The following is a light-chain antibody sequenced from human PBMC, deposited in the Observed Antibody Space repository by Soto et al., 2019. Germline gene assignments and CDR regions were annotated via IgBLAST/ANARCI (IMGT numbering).Light chain of an antibody. J-gene: IGLJ1*01. CDR2: SHN. CDR1: SSNIGNNY. Sequence: QSVLTQPPSASGTPGQRVTISCSGSSSNIGNNYVYWYQHLPGAAPKLLIYSHNQRPSGVPDRFSGSKSGTSASLAISGLRSEDEADYYWPAWDDSLSNYVFGPGTKVTVL. V-gene: IGLV1-47*02. CDR3: PAWDDSLSNYV.